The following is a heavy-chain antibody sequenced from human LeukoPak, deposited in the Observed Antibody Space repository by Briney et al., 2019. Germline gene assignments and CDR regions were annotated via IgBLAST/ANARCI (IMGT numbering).Heavy chain of an antibody. Sequence: GGSLRLSCAASGFTFSSYGMHWVRQAQGKGLEWVAVMSHDGNSHYYADSVKGRFTISRDNSKNTLDLQMHRLRPEDTAVYYCAKSIRFCSSSSCFAGYYNYGLHVWGQGTTVIVSS. CDR2: MSHDGNSH. CDR3: AKSIRFCSSSSCFAGYYNYGLHV. D-gene: IGHD2-2*01. CDR1: GFTFSSYG. J-gene: IGHJ6*02. V-gene: IGHV3-30*18.